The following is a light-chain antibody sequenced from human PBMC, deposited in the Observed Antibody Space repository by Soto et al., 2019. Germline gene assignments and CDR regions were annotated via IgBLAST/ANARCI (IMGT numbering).Light chain of an antibody. Sequence: EVVLTQSPATLSLSPGERATLSCRASENVRTFVDWYQQKPGQAPRLLIYGASNRATGIPARFSGSGSGTDFTLTISDLEPEDFAVYYCQQRSDWPTFGGGTTVEIK. CDR2: GAS. V-gene: IGKV3-11*01. J-gene: IGKJ4*01. CDR1: ENVRTF. CDR3: QQRSDWPT.